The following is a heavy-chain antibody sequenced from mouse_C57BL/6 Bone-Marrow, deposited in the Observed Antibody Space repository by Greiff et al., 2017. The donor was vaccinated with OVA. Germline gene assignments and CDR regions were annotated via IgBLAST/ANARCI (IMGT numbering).Heavy chain of an antibody. CDR3: AREGNYGYAMDY. V-gene: IGHV1-64*01. D-gene: IGHD2-1*01. J-gene: IGHJ4*01. Sequence: QVQLQQSGAELVKPGASVKLSCKASGYTFTSYWMHWVKQRPGQGLEWIGMIHPNSGSTNYNEKFKSKATLTVDKSSSTAYMQLSSLTSEDSAVYYCAREGNYGYAMDYWGQGTSVTVSS. CDR1: GYTFTSYW. CDR2: IHPNSGST.